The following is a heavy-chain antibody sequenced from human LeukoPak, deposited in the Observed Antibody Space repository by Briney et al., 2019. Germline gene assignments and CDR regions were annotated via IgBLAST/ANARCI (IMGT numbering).Heavy chain of an antibody. V-gene: IGHV4-30-4*01. CDR2: IYCSGST. D-gene: IGHD6-13*01. CDR3: QGFGGYSSSWYYFDY. Sequence: SETLSLTCTLSGGSISSGDYYWSWIRQPPGKGLEWIGYIYCSGSTYYNPSLKSRVTISVDTSKNQFSLKLSSVTAADTAVYYCQGFGGYSSSWYYFDYWGQGTLVTVSS. J-gene: IGHJ4*02. CDR1: GGSISSGDYY.